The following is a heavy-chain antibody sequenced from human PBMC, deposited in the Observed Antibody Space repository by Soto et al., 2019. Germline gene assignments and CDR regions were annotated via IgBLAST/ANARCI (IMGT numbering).Heavy chain of an antibody. J-gene: IGHJ4*02. D-gene: IGHD4-17*01. CDR2: INHSGST. V-gene: IGHV4-34*01. Sequence: SETLSLTCAVYGGSFSGYYWSWIRQPPGKGLEWIGEINHSGSTNYNPSLKSRVTISVDTSKNQFSLKLSSVTAADTAVYYCARAGSVWITTVVRGGRFDFDYWGQGTLVTVSS. CDR3: ARAGSVWITTVVRGGRFDFDY. CDR1: GGSFSGYY.